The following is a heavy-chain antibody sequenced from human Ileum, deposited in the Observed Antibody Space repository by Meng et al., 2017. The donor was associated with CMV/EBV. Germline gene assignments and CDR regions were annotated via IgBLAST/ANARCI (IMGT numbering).Heavy chain of an antibody. V-gene: IGHV4-61*02. CDR1: GGSSSSGTSY. Sequence: LQDPPPRLLHPPPPPSLPCPVSGGSSSSGTSYWSCLRWPAGLVLEWLRRISTSSITTYPPSLKSRITMSVDTSKNQFSLKLASVTAADAAVYYCARGEYCSGGACYRRGGWFDPWGQGTLVTVSS. D-gene: IGHD2-15*01. J-gene: IGHJ5*02. CDR3: ARGEYCSGGACYRRGGWFDP. CDR2: ISTSSIT.